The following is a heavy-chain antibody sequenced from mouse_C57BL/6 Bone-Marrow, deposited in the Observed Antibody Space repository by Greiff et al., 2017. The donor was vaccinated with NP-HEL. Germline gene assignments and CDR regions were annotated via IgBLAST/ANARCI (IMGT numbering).Heavy chain of an antibody. J-gene: IGHJ3*01. Sequence: VQLQQPGAELVRPGTSVKLSCKASGYTFTSYWMHWVKQRPGQGLEWIGVIDPSDSYTNSNPKFKGKATLTVDTSSRPAYMQLSSLTSEDSAVYYCARAVYYGYDRGPWFAYWGQGSLVTVSA. CDR1: GYTFTSYW. V-gene: IGHV1-59*01. CDR3: ARAVYYGYDRGPWFAY. D-gene: IGHD2-2*01. CDR2: IDPSDSYT.